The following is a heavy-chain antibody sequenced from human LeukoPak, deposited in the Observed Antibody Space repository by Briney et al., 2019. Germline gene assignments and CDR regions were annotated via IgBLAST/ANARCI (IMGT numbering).Heavy chain of an antibody. V-gene: IGHV4-59*01. D-gene: IGHD3-3*01. CDR3: ARQTYDFWSGYTHKAYYMDV. CDR1: GGSFSGYY. J-gene: IGHJ6*03. Sequence: SETLSLTCAVYGGSFSGYYWSWIRQPPGKGLEWLGYIYYSGSTNYNPSLKSRVTISVDTSKNQFSLKLSSVTAADTAVYYCARQTYDFWSGYTHKAYYMDVWGKGTTVTVSS. CDR2: IYYSGST.